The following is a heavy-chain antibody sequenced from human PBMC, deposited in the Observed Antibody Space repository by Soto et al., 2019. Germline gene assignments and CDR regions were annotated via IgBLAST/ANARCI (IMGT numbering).Heavy chain of an antibody. CDR3: ARDEVSLRHADYGMDV. CDR2: ISAYNGNT. CDR1: GYTFTSYG. V-gene: IGHV1-18*01. J-gene: IGHJ6*02. Sequence: ASVKVSCKASGYTFTSYGISWVRQAPGQGLEWMVWISAYNGNTNYAQKLQGRVTMTTDTSKSTAYMELRSLRSDDTAVYYCARDEVSLRHADYGMDVWGQGTTVTVSS. D-gene: IGHD6-25*01.